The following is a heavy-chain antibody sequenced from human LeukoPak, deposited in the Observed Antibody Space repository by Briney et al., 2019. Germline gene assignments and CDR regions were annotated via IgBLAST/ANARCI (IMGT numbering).Heavy chain of an antibody. Sequence: GGSLRLSCAASGFTFNSYAMSWVRQAPGKGLEWVSAIRGSGGGTYYADSVKGRFTISRDHSRNTLYPQMHSLRDEDTALYYCAKAGIGVVGYFDYWGQGTLVSVSS. V-gene: IGHV3-23*01. CDR1: GFTFNSYA. CDR3: AKAGIGVVGYFDY. J-gene: IGHJ4*02. D-gene: IGHD6-19*01. CDR2: IRGSGGGT.